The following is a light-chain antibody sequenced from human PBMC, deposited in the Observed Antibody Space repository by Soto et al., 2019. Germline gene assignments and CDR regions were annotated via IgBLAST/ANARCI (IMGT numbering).Light chain of an antibody. V-gene: IGLV2-23*02. J-gene: IGLJ1*01. CDR3: CSYAGSSTYV. CDR1: SSDVGSYNL. CDR2: EVS. Sequence: QRALTNPVSVSGFHVGWITIFSNGTSSDVGSYNLVSWYQQHPGKAPKLMIYEVSKRPSGVSNRFSGSKSGNTASLTISGLQAEDEADYYCCSYAGSSTYVFGTGTKVTVL.